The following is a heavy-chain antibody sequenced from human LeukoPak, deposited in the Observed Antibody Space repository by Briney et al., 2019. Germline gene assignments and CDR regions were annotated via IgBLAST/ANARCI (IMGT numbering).Heavy chain of an antibody. CDR3: ARDAVVSPFDY. CDR1: GYTFTGNY. Sequence: ASVKVSCKASGYTFTGNYMHWVRQAPGQGPEWMGVISPSGGSTTYAQKFQGRVTLTRDMSTSTDYLELSSLRSEDTAVYYCARDAVVSPFDYWGQGTLVTVSS. D-gene: IGHD3-22*01. J-gene: IGHJ4*02. CDR2: ISPSGGST. V-gene: IGHV1-46*01.